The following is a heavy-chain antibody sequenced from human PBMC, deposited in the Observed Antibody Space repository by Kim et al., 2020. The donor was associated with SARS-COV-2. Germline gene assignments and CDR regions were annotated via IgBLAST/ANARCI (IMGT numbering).Heavy chain of an antibody. J-gene: IGHJ4*02. D-gene: IGHD3-16*01. V-gene: IGHV6-1*01. Sequence: NDYAVSVKSRITINPDTSKNQFSLQLNSVTPEDTAVYYCARESRGEFDYWGQGTLVTVSS. CDR2: N. CDR3: ARESRGEFDY.